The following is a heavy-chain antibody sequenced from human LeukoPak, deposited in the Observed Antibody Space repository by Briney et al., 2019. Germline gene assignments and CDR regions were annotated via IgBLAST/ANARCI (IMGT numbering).Heavy chain of an antibody. D-gene: IGHD2-15*01. J-gene: IGHJ4*02. CDR2: ISGSGVST. Sequence: GGSLRLSCTTSGFTFSSYAMNWVRQAPGRGLEWVSTISGSGVSTYYADSVKGRFTISRDNSENTLFLQMNSLTADDTALYYCAKADCNSGNCCTDYWGQGTLVTVSS. CDR1: GFTFSSYA. CDR3: AKADCNSGNCCTDY. V-gene: IGHV3-23*01.